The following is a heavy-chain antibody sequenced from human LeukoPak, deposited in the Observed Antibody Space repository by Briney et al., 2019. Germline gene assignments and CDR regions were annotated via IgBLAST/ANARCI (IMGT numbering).Heavy chain of an antibody. CDR2: IYSGGKT. J-gene: IGHJ4*02. Sequence: GGSLRLSCAASEFTVSSNYMSWVRQAPGKGLEWVSVIYSGGKTYHADSVKGRFTISRDNSKNTLYLQMNSLRAGDTAVYYCARALYYGPGSYYFDYWGQGTLVTVSS. V-gene: IGHV3-66*01. CDR3: ARALYYGPGSYYFDY. CDR1: EFTVSSNY. D-gene: IGHD3-10*01.